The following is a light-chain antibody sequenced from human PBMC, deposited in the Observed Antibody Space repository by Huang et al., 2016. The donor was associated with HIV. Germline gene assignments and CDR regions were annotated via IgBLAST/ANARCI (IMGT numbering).Light chain of an antibody. Sequence: EIVMTQSPATLSVSPGERVTLSCRANRSVNTNLAWYQQRPGQAPRLLLYGSSTRAPGIPARFSGSGSGTDFSLTISSLQSEDFALYYCHQYNNWLLSFGGGTRVDI. V-gene: IGKV3-15*01. CDR1: RSVNTN. J-gene: IGKJ4*01. CDR2: GSS. CDR3: HQYNNWLLS.